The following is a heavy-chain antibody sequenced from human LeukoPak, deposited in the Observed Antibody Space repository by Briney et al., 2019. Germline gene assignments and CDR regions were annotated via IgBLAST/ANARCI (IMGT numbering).Heavy chain of an antibody. V-gene: IGHV4-34*01. CDR3: ARGGGALLWFGELLQYYFDY. CDR1: GRFFSGYY. J-gene: IGHJ4*02. Sequence: SETLSLTCAVYGRFFSGYYWSWIRQPPGKGLEWIGEINHSGSTNYNPSLKSRVTISVDTSKNQFSLKLSSVTAADTAVYYCARGGGALLWFGELLQYYFDYWGQGTLVTVSS. CDR2: INHSGST. D-gene: IGHD3-10*01.